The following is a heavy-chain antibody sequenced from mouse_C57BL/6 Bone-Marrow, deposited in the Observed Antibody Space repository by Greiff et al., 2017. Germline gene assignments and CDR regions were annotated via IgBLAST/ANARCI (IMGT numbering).Heavy chain of an antibody. Sequence: VKVVESGAELVKPGASVKISCKASGYAFSSYWMNWVKQRPGKGLEWIGQIYPGDGDTNYNGKFKGKATLTADKSSSTAYMQLSSLTSEDSAVYFCARWDYGSSYRYFDVWGTGTTVTVSS. V-gene: IGHV1-80*01. D-gene: IGHD1-1*01. CDR3: ARWDYGSSYRYFDV. CDR2: IYPGDGDT. J-gene: IGHJ1*03. CDR1: GYAFSSYW.